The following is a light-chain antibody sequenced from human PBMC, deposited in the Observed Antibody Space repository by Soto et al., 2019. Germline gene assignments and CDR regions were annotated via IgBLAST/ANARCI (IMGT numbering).Light chain of an antibody. J-gene: IGKJ4*01. CDR1: QSVSSNY. Sequence: EIGLTQSPGTLSLSPGERATLSCRASQSVSSNYLAWYQQKPGQAPRLLIYGASNRATGIPDRFSGSGSGTDFTLTISRLEPEDFAVYYCQQYAASPLTFGGGAKVEI. CDR2: GAS. CDR3: QQYAASPLT. V-gene: IGKV3-20*01.